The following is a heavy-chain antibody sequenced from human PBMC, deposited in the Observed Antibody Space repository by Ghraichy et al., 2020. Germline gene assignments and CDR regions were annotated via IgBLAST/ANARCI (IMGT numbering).Heavy chain of an antibody. V-gene: IGHV3-23*01. CDR1: GFTFSSYA. D-gene: IGHD2-21*01. J-gene: IGHJ6*02. CDR2: ISGSGGST. Sequence: GGSLRLSCAASGFTFSSYAMSWVRQAPGKGLEWVSAISGSGGSTYYADSVKGRFTISRDNSKNTLYLQMNSLRAEDTAVYYCAKDPHRPYILPQESVWGQGTTVTVSS. CDR3: AKDPHRPYILPQESV.